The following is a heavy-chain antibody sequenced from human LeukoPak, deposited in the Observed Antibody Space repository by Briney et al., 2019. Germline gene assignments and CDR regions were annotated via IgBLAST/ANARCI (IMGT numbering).Heavy chain of an antibody. J-gene: IGHJ6*02. CDR2: ISPYNGNT. CDR3: ARAMHWDKPMARGRGMDV. D-gene: IGHD5-18*01. V-gene: IGHV1-18*01. CDR1: DYTFITYG. Sequence: ASVKVSCKASDYTFITYGIAWVRQAPGQGLEWMGWISPYNGNTNYAQKFQGRVTVTTDTSTSTAYMELRSLRSDDTALYYCARAMHWDKPMARGRGMDVWGQGTTVTVSS.